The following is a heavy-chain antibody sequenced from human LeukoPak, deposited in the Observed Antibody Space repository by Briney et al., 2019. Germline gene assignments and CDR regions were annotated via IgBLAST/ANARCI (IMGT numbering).Heavy chain of an antibody. V-gene: IGHV1-69*13. CDR1: GGTFSSYA. J-gene: IGHJ6*02. CDR2: IIPIFGTA. D-gene: IGHD2-15*01. CDR3: ARGPYCSGGSCYFGPSARYYYYGMTS. Sequence: ASVKVSCKASGGTFSSYAISWVRQAPGQGLEWMGGIIPIFGTANYAQKFQGRVTITADESTSTAYMELSSLRSEDTAVYYCARGPYCSGGSCYFGPSARYYYYGMTSGAKGPRSPSP.